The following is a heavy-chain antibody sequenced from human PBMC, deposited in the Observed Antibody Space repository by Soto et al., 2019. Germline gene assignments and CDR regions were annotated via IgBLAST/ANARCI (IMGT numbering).Heavy chain of an antibody. V-gene: IGHV2-5*01. J-gene: IGHJ5*02. D-gene: IGHD3-16*01. CDR2: IYWNDDK. Sequence: QITLKESGPPLVKPTQTLTLTCAFSGFSLTSSAVGVGWFRQPPGKALEWLALIYWNDDKRYNPSLRTRLTITKDTSKNQVVLTMTNMDPVDTATYYCALRLLDLACFDPWGQGTLVTVSS. CDR3: ALRLLDLACFDP. CDR1: GFSLTSSAVG.